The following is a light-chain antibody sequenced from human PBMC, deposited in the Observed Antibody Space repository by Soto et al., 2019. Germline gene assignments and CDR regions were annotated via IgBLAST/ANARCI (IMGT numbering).Light chain of an antibody. CDR3: QQYDNLPT. Sequence: IQMTQSPSSLSASVGDRITITCRASQSISSYLNWYQQKPGKAPKLLIYDASNLETGVPSRFSGSGSGTDFTFTISSLQPEDIATYYCQQYDNLPTFGQGTRLEIK. J-gene: IGKJ5*01. V-gene: IGKV1-33*01. CDR2: DAS. CDR1: QSISSY.